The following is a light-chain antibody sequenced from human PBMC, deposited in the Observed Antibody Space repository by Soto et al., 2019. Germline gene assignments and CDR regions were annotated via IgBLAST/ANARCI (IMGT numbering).Light chain of an antibody. Sequence: DIQITQSPSTLSGSVGDRVTIPCRASQTISSWLAWYQQKPGKAPKLLIYHASNLESGVPSRFSGSGSGTEFSLTISSLQPDDFATYYCQQYNSYSFGQGTKVDIK. V-gene: IGKV1-5*01. CDR3: QQYNSYS. J-gene: IGKJ1*01. CDR2: HAS. CDR1: QTISSW.